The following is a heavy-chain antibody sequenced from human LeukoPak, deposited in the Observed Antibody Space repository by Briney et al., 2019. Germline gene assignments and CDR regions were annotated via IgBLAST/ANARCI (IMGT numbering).Heavy chain of an antibody. J-gene: IGHJ6*03. CDR2: MNPNSGNT. CDR3: AREGSGYDFYYYYYMDV. CDR1: GYTFTSYD. V-gene: IGHV1-8*01. Sequence: ASVKVSCKASGYTFTSYDINWVRQATGQGLEWMGWMNPNSGNTGYAQKFQGRVTMTRNTSISTAYRELSSRRSEDTAVYYCAREGSGYDFYYYYYMDVWGKGTTVTVSS. D-gene: IGHD5-12*01.